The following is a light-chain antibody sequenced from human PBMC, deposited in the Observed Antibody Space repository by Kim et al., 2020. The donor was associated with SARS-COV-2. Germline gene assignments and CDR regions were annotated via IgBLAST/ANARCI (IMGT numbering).Light chain of an antibody. CDR1: QSVSSSY. CDR3: QQYGSSPST. J-gene: IGKJ4*01. V-gene: IGKV3-20*01. Sequence: EIVLTQSPGTLSLSPGERATLSCRASQSVSSSYLAWYHQKPGQAPRLLIYGASSRATGIPDRFSGSGSGTDFTLTINRLEPEDFAVYYCQQYGSSPSTFGGGTKVDIK. CDR2: GAS.